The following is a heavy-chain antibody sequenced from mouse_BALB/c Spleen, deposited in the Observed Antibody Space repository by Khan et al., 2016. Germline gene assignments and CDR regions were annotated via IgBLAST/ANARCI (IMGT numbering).Heavy chain of an antibody. J-gene: IGHJ2*01. V-gene: IGHV2-4-1*01. Sequence: QVQLKESGPGLVQPSQSLSITCTVSGFSLTSYGVHWVRQSPGKGLEWLGVIWSGGSTAYNAAFISRLSISKDNSKSQVFVKMNSLRADDTAIYYWARNRELGQDYWGQGTTLTVSS. CDR3: ARNRELGQDY. CDR1: GFSLTSYG. CDR2: IWSGGST. D-gene: IGHD4-1*01.